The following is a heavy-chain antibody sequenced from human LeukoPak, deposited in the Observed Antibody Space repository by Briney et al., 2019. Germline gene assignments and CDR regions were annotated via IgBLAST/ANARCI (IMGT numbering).Heavy chain of an antibody. CDR1: GFTFSSYS. CDR2: ISSSSGYI. D-gene: IGHD4-17*01. V-gene: IGHV3-21*01. J-gene: IGHJ6*02. Sequence: GGSLRLSCAASGFTFSSYSMSWVRQAPGKGLEWVSSISSSSGYIYYADSVKGRFTISRDNAKNSLYLQMNSLRAEDTAVYYCARGSLYGDYYYYGMDVWGQGTTVTVSS. CDR3: ARGSLYGDYYYYGMDV.